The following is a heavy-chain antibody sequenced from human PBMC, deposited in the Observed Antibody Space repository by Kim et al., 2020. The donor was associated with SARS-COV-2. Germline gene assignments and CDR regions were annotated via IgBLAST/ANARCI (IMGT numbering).Heavy chain of an antibody. CDR2: ISWDGSSI. D-gene: IGHD4-17*01. CDR1: GFIFGSYG. V-gene: IGHV3-30*18. CDR3: AKDYGDYGGLDY. Sequence: GGSLRLSCAASGFIFGSYGMHWVRQAPGKGLEWVAVISWDGSSIYYADSVKGRFTISRDNSKNTLYLQMNSLRAEDTAVYYCAKDYGDYGGLDYWGQGTLVTVSS. J-gene: IGHJ4*02.